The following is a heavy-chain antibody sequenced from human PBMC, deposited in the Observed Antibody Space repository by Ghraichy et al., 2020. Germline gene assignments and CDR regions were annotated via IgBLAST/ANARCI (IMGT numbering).Heavy chain of an antibody. J-gene: IGHJ4*02. Sequence: SVKVSCKASGGTFSSYAISWVRQAPGQGLEWMGGIIPIFGTANYAQKFQGRVTITADESTSTAYMELSSLRSEDTAVYYCASSYSGSYRPFDYWGQGTLVTIS. CDR3: ASSYSGSYRPFDY. D-gene: IGHD1-26*01. V-gene: IGHV1-69*13. CDR2: IIPIFGTA. CDR1: GGTFSSYA.